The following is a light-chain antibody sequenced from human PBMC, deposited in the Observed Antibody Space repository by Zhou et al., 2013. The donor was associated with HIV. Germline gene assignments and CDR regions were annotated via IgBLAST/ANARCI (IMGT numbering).Light chain of an antibody. CDR3: LHNGRRTPKT. J-gene: IGKJ1*01. CDR1: QAIGND. Sequence: IQMSQSPSSLPASVGDRVTITCRASQAIGNDVNWYQHKPGKAPRRLIYSASNLQSGVPSRFSGSGHGTDFTLTISSLQSEDFATYFCLHNGRRTPKTFGQGTKVEMK. CDR2: SAS. V-gene: IGKV1-17*01.